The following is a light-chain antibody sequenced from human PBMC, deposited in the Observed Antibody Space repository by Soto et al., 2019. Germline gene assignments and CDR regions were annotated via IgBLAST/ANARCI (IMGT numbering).Light chain of an antibody. CDR2: DAS. CDR1: QHISTY. V-gene: IGKV1-33*01. J-gene: IGKJ2*01. Sequence: DIQMTQSLSSLSASLGDRVTITCQASQHISTYLNWYQQKPGKAPELLIYDASSLETGVSSRFSGTGSGTDFSLTISGLQPEDIATYYCQQYDSLPRTFGQGTKLEIK. CDR3: QQYDSLPRT.